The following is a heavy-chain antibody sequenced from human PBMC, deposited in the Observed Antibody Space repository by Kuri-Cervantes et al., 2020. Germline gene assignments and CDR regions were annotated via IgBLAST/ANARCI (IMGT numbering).Heavy chain of an antibody. Sequence: GESLKISCAASGFTFSTHWMSWVRQAPGKGLEWVANIKEDGSAKYYVDSVGGRFTISRDNAKNSLYLQMNSLRAEDTAVYYCARDSHTTSTRITIFGVVTYWGQGTLVTVSS. V-gene: IGHV3-7*01. CDR1: GFTFSTHW. J-gene: IGHJ4*02. CDR3: ARDSHTTSTRITIFGVVTY. CDR2: IKEDGSAK. D-gene: IGHD3-3*01.